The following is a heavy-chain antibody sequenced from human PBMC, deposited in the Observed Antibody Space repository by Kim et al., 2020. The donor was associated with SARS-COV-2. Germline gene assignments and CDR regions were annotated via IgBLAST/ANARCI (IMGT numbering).Heavy chain of an antibody. CDR1: GYTFTGYY. Sequence: ASVKVSCKASGYTFTGYYMHWVRQAPGQGLEWMGWINPNSGGTNYAQKFQGRVTMTRDTSISTAYMELSRLRSDDTAVYYCARDLGPHGVRGVIIGGMDVWGQGTTVTVSS. V-gene: IGHV1-2*02. D-gene: IGHD3-10*01. CDR3: ARDLGPHGVRGVIIGGMDV. CDR2: INPNSGGT. J-gene: IGHJ6*02.